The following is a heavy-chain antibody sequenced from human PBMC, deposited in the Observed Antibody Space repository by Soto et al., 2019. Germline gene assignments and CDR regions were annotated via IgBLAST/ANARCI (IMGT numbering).Heavy chain of an antibody. CDR3: AKDPEYSSGWYSPAAYFQH. CDR1: GFTFSSYA. Sequence: EVQLLESGGGLVQPGGSLRLSCAASGFTFSSYAMSWVRQAPGKGLEWVSAISGSGGSTYYADSVKGRFTISRDNSKNTLYLQMNSLRAEDTAVYYCAKDPEYSSGWYSPAAYFQHWGQGTLVTVSS. J-gene: IGHJ1*01. CDR2: ISGSGGST. D-gene: IGHD6-19*01. V-gene: IGHV3-23*01.